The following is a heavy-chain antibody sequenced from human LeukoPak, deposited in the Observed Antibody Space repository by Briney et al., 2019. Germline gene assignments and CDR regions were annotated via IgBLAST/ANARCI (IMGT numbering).Heavy chain of an antibody. J-gene: IGHJ5*02. CDR3: TRLYGSGSYYKRRDNWFDP. V-gene: IGHV4-59*01. CDR2: IYFSGST. CDR1: GGSISSYY. Sequence: SETLSLTCTVSGGSISSYYWSWIRQPPGKGLEWIGYIYFSGSTNYNPSLKSRVTISVDTSKNQFSLKLSSVTAADTAVYYCTRLYGSGSYYKRRDNWFDPWGQGTLVTVSS. D-gene: IGHD3-10*01.